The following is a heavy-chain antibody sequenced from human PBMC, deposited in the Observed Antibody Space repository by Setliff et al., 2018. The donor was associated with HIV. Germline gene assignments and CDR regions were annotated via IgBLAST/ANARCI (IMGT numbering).Heavy chain of an antibody. CDR3: AMSMTTYPVSRAFDI. J-gene: IGHJ3*02. Sequence: ASVKVSCKASGYTFTSYAMHWVRQAPGQRLEWMGWINAGNGNTKYSQKFQGRVTMTTDASTSTAYMELSSLRSEDTAVYYCAMSMTTYPVSRAFDIWGQGTMVTVSS. V-gene: IGHV1-3*01. D-gene: IGHD4-4*01. CDR2: INAGNGNT. CDR1: GYTFTSYA.